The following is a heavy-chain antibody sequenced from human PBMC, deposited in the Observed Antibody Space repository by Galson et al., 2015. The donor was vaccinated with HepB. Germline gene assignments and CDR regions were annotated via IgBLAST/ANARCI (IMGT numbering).Heavy chain of an antibody. V-gene: IGHV3-30*04. J-gene: IGHJ4*02. D-gene: IGHD3-10*01. CDR2: ISYDGSNK. CDR3: ARGDYGSGSYYNSQNLDY. Sequence: SLTLSCAASGFTFSSYAMHWVRQAPGKGLEWVAVISYDGSNKYYAASVKGRFTISRDNSKNTLYLQMNSLRAEDTAVYYCARGDYGSGSYYNSQNLDYWGQGTLVTVSS. CDR1: GFTFSSYA.